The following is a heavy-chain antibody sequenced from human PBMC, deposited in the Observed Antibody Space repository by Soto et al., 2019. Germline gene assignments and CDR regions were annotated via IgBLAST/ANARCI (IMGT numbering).Heavy chain of an antibody. J-gene: IGHJ6*02. CDR2: IIPIFGTA. CDR3: ARDKGYGQWLADGMDV. D-gene: IGHD6-19*01. Sequence: QVQLVQSGAEVKKPGSSVKVSCKASGGTFSSYAISWVRQAPGQGLEWMGGIIPIFGTANYAQKFQGRVTITAVESTSTAYMELSSLRSEDTAVYYCARDKGYGQWLADGMDVWGQGTTVTVSS. CDR1: GGTFSSYA. V-gene: IGHV1-69*12.